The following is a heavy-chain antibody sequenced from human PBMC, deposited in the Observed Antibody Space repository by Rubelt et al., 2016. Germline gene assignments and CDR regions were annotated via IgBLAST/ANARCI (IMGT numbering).Heavy chain of an antibody. CDR2: ISAYNGNT. D-gene: IGHD3-10*01. CDR3: ATAGFGESQNWFDP. V-gene: IGHV1-18*01. J-gene: IGHJ5*02. Sequence: INWVRRAPGQGLEWMGWISAYNGNTNYAQKLQGRVTMTTDTSTSTAYMELRSLRSDDTAVYYCATAGFGESQNWFDPWGQGTLVTVSS.